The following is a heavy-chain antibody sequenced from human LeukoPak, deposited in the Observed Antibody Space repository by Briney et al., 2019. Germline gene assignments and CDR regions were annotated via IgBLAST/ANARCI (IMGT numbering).Heavy chain of an antibody. CDR3: ARTHLSIAALPNWFDP. CDR1: GGSISSYY. J-gene: IGHJ5*02. CDR2: IYYSGST. D-gene: IGHD6-6*01. Sequence: SETLSLTCTVSGGSISSYYWSWIRQPPGKGLEWIGYIYYSGSTNYNPSLKSRVTISVDTSKNQFSLKLSSVTAADTAVYYCARTHLSIAALPNWFDPWGQGTLVTVSS. V-gene: IGHV4-59*01.